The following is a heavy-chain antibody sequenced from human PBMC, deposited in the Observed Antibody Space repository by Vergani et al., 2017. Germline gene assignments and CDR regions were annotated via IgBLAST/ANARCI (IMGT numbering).Heavy chain of an antibody. V-gene: IGHV1-69*01. D-gene: IGHD2-2*01. CDR3: GGEGGGCSSTSCYDYYYYMDV. CDR2: IIPIFGTA. CDR1: GGTFSSYA. J-gene: IGHJ6*03. Sequence: QVQLVQSGAEVKKPGSSVKVSCKASGGTFSSYAISWVRQAPGQGLEWMGGIIPIFGTANYAQKFQGRVTITADESTSTAYMELGSLRSEDTAVYYCGGEGGGCSSTSCYDYYYYMDVWGKGTTGTVSS.